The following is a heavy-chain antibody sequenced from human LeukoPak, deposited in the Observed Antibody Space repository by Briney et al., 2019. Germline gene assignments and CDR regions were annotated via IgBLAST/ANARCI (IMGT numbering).Heavy chain of an antibody. V-gene: IGHV3-23*01. CDR2: ISVSGAGT. J-gene: IGHJ4*02. CDR3: AKIVDNNYPRSVDS. Sequence: GGSLILSCAASGFTFSSYAMSWVRQAPGKGLEWVSGISVSGAGTYYADSVKGRFTISRDNSKDTLYLQMNSLRAEDTAIFYCAKIVDNNYPRSVDSWGQGTLVTVSS. D-gene: IGHD2-21*01. CDR1: GFTFSSYA.